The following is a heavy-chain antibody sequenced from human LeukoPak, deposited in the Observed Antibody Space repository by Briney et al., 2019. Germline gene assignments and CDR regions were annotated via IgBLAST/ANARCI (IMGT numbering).Heavy chain of an antibody. CDR2: INPNSGGT. CDR1: GYTFTGYY. J-gene: IGHJ6*03. D-gene: IGHD4-23*01. Sequence: ASVKVSCKASGYTFTGYYMHWVRQAPGQGLEWMGRINPNSGGTNYAQKFQGRVTMTRDTSISTAYMELSRLRSDDTAVYYCARDRPYGGNDLHYYYYYMDVWGKGTTVTVSS. V-gene: IGHV1-2*06. CDR3: ARDRPYGGNDLHYYYYYMDV.